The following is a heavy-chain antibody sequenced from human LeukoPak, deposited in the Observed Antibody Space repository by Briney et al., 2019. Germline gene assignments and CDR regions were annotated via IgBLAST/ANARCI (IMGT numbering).Heavy chain of an antibody. V-gene: IGHV3-33*06. Sequence: PGRSLRLSCAASGFTFSGYGMHWVRQAPGKWLEWVAVIWYDGSNKYYADSVKGRFTISRDNSKNTLYLQMNSLRAEDTAVYYCAKVDLEYYYDSSGSLLDYWGQGTLVTVSS. J-gene: IGHJ4*02. CDR2: IWYDGSNK. CDR1: GFTFSGYG. D-gene: IGHD3-22*01. CDR3: AKVDLEYYYDSSGSLLDY.